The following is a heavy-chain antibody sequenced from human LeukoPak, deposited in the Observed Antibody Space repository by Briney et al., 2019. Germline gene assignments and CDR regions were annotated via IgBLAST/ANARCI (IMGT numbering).Heavy chain of an antibody. CDR2: ISYDGSNK. Sequence: PGGSLRLSCAASGFTFSAYGMHWVRQAPGKGLEWVAVISYDGSNKYYADSVKGRFTISRDNSKNTLYLQMNSLRAEDTAVYYCANVGSSGWYSDYWGQGTLVTVSS. CDR3: ANVGSSGWYSDY. CDR1: GFTFSAYG. D-gene: IGHD6-19*01. J-gene: IGHJ4*02. V-gene: IGHV3-30*18.